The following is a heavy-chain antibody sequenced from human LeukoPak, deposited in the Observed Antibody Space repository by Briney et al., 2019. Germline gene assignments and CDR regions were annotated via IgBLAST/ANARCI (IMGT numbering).Heavy chain of an antibody. CDR2: MSAYNGNT. J-gene: IGHJ5*02. Sequence: ASVKVSCKASGYTFTSYGISWVRQAPGQGLEWMGWMSAYNGNTNYAQKLQGRVTMTTDTSTSTAYMELRSLRSDDTAVYYCARDYCSGGSCYSAWFDPWGQGTLVTVSS. CDR3: ARDYCSGGSCYSAWFDP. CDR1: GYTFTSYG. D-gene: IGHD2-15*01. V-gene: IGHV1-18*01.